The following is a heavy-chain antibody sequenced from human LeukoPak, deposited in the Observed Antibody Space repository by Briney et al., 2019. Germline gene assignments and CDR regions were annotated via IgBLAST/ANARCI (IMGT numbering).Heavy chain of an antibody. D-gene: IGHD4-17*01. V-gene: IGHV4-34*01. CDR1: GGSLSGYY. CDR3: ARERRMTTDAFDI. Sequence: PSETLSLTCAVYGGSLSGYYWSWIRQPPGKGLEWIGEINHSGSTNYNPSLKSRVTISVDTSKNQFSLKLSSVTAADTAVYYCARERRMTTDAFDIWGQGTMVTVSS. J-gene: IGHJ3*02. CDR2: INHSGST.